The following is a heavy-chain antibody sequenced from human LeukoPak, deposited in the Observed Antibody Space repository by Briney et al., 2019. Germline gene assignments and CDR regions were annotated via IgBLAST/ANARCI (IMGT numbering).Heavy chain of an antibody. V-gene: IGHV3-23*01. D-gene: IGHD6-13*01. CDR3: AKGGESSSWLFDY. Sequence: GGSLRLSCAVSGITLSNYGMSWVRQAPGKGLQWVSALSGSGLSTYYADSVKGRFTISRDNSKNTLYLQMNSLRAEDTAVYYCAKGGESSSWLFDYWGQGTLVPVSS. J-gene: IGHJ4*02. CDR1: GITLSNYG. CDR2: LSGSGLST.